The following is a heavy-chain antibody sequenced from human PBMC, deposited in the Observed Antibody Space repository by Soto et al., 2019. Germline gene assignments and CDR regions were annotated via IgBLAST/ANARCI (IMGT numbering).Heavy chain of an antibody. V-gene: IGHV3-48*02. CDR1: GFSFGSYS. J-gene: IGHJ6*01. CDR3: ARLGYCSSATCTYSFYCYGRDG. D-gene: IGHD2-2*01. CDR2: ISGRGTTT. Sequence: HPGGSLRLSCEASGFSFGSYSMNWVRQAPGKGLEWVSFISGRGTTTYYADSVKGRFTVSRDNAKNALSLEVNSLRDEGKTEYYFARLGYCSSATCTYSFYCYGRDGWGQGCTGTVAS.